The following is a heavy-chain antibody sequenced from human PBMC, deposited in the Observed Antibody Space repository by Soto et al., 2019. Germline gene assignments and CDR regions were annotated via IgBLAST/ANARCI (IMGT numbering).Heavy chain of an antibody. CDR1: SGSISSSNW. J-gene: IGHJ5*02. CDR2: IYHSGST. Sequence: PSETLSLTCAVSSGSISSSNWWSWVRQPPGKGLEWIGEIYHSGSTNYNPSLKSRVTISVDESTSTAYMELSSLRSEDTAVYYCARGVDTAMVASSWFDPWGQGTLVTVSS. V-gene: IGHV4-4*02. D-gene: IGHD5-18*01. CDR3: ARGVDTAMVASSWFDP.